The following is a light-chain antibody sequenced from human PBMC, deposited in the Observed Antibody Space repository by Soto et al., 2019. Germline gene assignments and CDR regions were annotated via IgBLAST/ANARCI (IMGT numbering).Light chain of an antibody. CDR3: SSYRSVNTVI. J-gene: IGLJ2*01. CDR2: GVS. V-gene: IGLV2-14*03. Sequence: QSALTQPASVSGSPGQSITMSCIGTSSDLGYNYVSWYQQHTGKAPKLMIYGVSNRVSGVSDRFSASKSGNAASLTISGLQADDEADYYCSSYRSVNTVIFSGGTKLTVL. CDR1: SSDLGYNY.